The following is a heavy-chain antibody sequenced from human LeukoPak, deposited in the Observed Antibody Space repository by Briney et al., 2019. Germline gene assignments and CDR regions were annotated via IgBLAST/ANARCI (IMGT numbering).Heavy chain of an antibody. V-gene: IGHV3-7*01. CDR2: INQDGSGK. Sequence: RGSLRLSCAAPGFTFISHGMSWVRQAPGKGLEWVANINQDGSGKNYVDSVKGRFTISRDNAKNSLYLQMNSLRADDTAVYYCTRGHDWGQGTLVTVSS. CDR1: GFTFISHG. J-gene: IGHJ4*02. CDR3: TRGHD.